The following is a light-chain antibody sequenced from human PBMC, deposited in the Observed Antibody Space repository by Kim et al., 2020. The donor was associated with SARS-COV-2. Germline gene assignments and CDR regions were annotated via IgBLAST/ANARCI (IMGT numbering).Light chain of an antibody. V-gene: IGLV7-46*01. CDR3: LLSYSGARLV. CDR1: TGAVTSGHY. CDR2: DTS. Sequence: AVVTQEPSLTVSPGGTVTLTCGSSTGAVTSGHYPYWFQQKPGQAPRTLIYDTSNKHSWTPARFSGSLLGGKAALTLSGAQPEDEAEYYCLLSYSGARLVFGGGTQLTVL. J-gene: IGLJ3*02.